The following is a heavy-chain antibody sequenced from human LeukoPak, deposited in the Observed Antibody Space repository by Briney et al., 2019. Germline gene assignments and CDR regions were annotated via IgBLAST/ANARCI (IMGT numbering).Heavy chain of an antibody. CDR2: IYYSGST. D-gene: IGHD2-15*01. V-gene: IGHV4-59*01. CDR1: GGSISSYY. Sequence: SETLSLTCTVSGGSISSYYWSWIRQPPGKGLEWIGYIYYSGSTNYNPSLKSRVTISVDTSKNQFSLKLSSVTAADTAVYYCARDCSGGSCSAEDAFDIWGQGTMVTVPS. J-gene: IGHJ3*02. CDR3: ARDCSGGSCSAEDAFDI.